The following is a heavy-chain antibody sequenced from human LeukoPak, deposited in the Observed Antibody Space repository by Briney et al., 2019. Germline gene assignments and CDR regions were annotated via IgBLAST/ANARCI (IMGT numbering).Heavy chain of an antibody. V-gene: IGHV3-48*03. CDR3: ARRRERIYSSSLDY. CDR2: ISSSGSTI. CDR1: GFTFSSYE. J-gene: IGHJ4*02. Sequence: GGSLRLSCAASGFTFSSYEMNWVRQAPGKGLEWVSYISSSGSTIYYADSVKGRFTISRDNAKNSLYPQMNSLRAEDTAVYYCARRRERIYSSSLDYWGQGTLVTVSS. D-gene: IGHD6-13*01.